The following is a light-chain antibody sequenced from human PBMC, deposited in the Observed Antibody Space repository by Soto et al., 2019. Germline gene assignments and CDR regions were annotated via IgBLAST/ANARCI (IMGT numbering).Light chain of an antibody. CDR1: SSDVGGYNY. Sequence: QSALTQLPSASGSPGQSVTISCTGTSSDVGGYNYVSWYQQHPGKAPRLMIYDVIKRPSGVPDRFSGSKSGNTASLTVSGLLAEDEADYYCSSYAGSTNFVFGPGTKVTVL. J-gene: IGLJ1*01. CDR3: SSYAGSTNFV. V-gene: IGLV2-8*01. CDR2: DVI.